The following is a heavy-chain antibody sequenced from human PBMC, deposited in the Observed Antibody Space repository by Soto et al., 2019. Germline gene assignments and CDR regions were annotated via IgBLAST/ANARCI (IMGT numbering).Heavy chain of an antibody. Sequence: GASVKVSCKASGYTFTSYAMHWVRQAPGQRLKWMGWINAGNGNTKYSQKFQGRVTITRDTSASTAYMELSSLRSEDTAVYYCARDISSGWYPYDAFDIWGQGTMVTVSS. CDR1: GYTFTSYA. D-gene: IGHD6-19*01. J-gene: IGHJ3*02. CDR3: ARDISSGWYPYDAFDI. V-gene: IGHV1-3*01. CDR2: INAGNGNT.